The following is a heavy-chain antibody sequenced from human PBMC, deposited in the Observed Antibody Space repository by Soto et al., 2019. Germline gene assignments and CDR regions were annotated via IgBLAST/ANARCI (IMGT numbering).Heavy chain of an antibody. D-gene: IGHD3-3*01. J-gene: IGHJ6*03. CDR1: GFTFISYD. Sequence: EVQLVESGGGLVQPGGSLTLSCAASGFTFISYDMHWVRQATGKGLEWVSAIGTAGDTYYPGSVKGRFTISRENAKNSLYLQMNSLRAGDTAVYYCARGGLRFLEWPTYMDVWGKGTTVTVSS. CDR3: ARGGLRFLEWPTYMDV. CDR2: IGTAGDT. V-gene: IGHV3-13*01.